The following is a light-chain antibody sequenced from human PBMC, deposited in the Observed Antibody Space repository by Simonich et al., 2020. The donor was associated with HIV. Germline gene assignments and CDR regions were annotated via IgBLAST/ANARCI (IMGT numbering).Light chain of an antibody. CDR3: QSYDSSKNQGV. V-gene: IGLV6-57*03. Sequence: NFMLTQPHSVSESPGQTVIISCTRSSGSIATNSVQWYQQRPGSAPTTVLYEDNQRPTGVPDRFSGSIDSSSNSASLTLSGLKTEDEADYYCQSYDSSKNQGVFGGGTKLTVL. J-gene: IGLJ2*01. CDR2: EDN. CDR1: SGSIATNS.